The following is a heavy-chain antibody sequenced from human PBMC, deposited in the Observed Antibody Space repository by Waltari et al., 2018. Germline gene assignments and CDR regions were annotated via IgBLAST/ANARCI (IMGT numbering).Heavy chain of an antibody. D-gene: IGHD3-16*01. CDR3: ARGLTFSPSRHYMDV. V-gene: IGHV4-34*01. Sequence: QVQLQQWGAGLLKPSETLSLTCAVYGGSFSGYYWSWIRQPPGKGLEWIGEINHSGSTNYNPSLKSRVTISVDTSKNQFSLKLSSVTAADTAVYYCARGLTFSPSRHYMDVWGKGTTVTVSS. CDR1: GGSFSGYY. CDR2: INHSGST. J-gene: IGHJ6*03.